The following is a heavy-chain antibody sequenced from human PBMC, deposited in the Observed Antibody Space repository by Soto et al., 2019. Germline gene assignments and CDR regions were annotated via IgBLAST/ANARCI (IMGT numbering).Heavy chain of an antibody. V-gene: IGHV4-34*01. CDR2: INHSGST. CDR1: GGSFSGYY. D-gene: IGHD3-16*02. Sequence: SETLSLTCAVYGGSFSGYYWSWIRQPPGKGLEWIGEINHSGSTNYNPSLKSRVTISVDTSKNQFSLKLSSVTAADTAVYYCARGKLSDYVWGSYRYHFDYWGQGTVVRVSS. CDR3: ARGKLSDYVWGSYRYHFDY. J-gene: IGHJ4*02.